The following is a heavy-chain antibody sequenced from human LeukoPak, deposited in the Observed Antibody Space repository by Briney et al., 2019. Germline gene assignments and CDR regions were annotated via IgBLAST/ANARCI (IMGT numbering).Heavy chain of an antibody. V-gene: IGHV4-59*01. Sequence: PSETLSLTCTVSGVSISSYYWSWIRQPPGKGLEWIGYIYYSGSTKYNPSLKSRLTISVDTSKNQFSLTLSSVTAADTAVYYCARSGFCPNGVCSAYNYYGVDVWGQGTTVTVSS. J-gene: IGHJ6*02. D-gene: IGHD2-8*01. CDR2: IYYSGST. CDR3: ARSGFCPNGVCSAYNYYGVDV. CDR1: GVSISSYY.